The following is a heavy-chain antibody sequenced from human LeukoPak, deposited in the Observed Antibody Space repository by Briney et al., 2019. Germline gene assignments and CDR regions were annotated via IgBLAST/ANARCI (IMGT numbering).Heavy chain of an antibody. CDR1: GYTFTSYG. CDR2: ISAYNGNT. Sequence: GASVKVSCKASGYTFTSYGISWVRPAPGQGLEWMGWISAYNGNTNYAQKLQGRVTMTTDTSTSTAYMELRSLRSDDTAVYYCARERARYCSSTSCYPFDIWGQGTMVTVSS. J-gene: IGHJ3*02. CDR3: ARERARYCSSTSCYPFDI. D-gene: IGHD2-2*01. V-gene: IGHV1-18*04.